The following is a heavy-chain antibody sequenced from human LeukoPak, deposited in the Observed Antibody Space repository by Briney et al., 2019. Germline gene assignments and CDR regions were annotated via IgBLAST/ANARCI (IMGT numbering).Heavy chain of an antibody. CDR3: ARSSRDGYNPPNDY. CDR1: GFTFSSYG. D-gene: IGHD5-24*01. J-gene: IGHJ4*02. Sequence: PGGSLRLSCAASGFTFSSYGMHWVRQAPGKGLEWVAAISYDGSNKYYADSVKGRFTISRDNSKNTLYLQMNSLRAEDTAVYYCARSSRDGYNPPNDYWGQGTLVTVSS. V-gene: IGHV3-30*03. CDR2: ISYDGSNK.